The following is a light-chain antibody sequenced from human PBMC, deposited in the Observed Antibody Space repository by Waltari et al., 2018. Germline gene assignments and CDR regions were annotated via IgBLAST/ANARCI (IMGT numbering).Light chain of an antibody. CDR2: GAS. Sequence: PPPPRARQSVSGNLAWYQQKPGQAPRLLIYGASTRATGIPARFSGSGSGTEFTLTISSLQSEDFAVYYCQQYNNWPGTFGQGTKVEIK. CDR3: QQYNNWPGT. V-gene: IGKV3-15*01. CDR1: QSVSGN. J-gene: IGKJ1*01.